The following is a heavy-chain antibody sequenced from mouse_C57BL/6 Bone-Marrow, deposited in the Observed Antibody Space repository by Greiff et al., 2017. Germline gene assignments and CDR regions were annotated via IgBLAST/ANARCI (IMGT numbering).Heavy chain of an antibody. D-gene: IGHD1-1*01. J-gene: IGHJ3*01. CDR1: GYTFTSYG. V-gene: IGHV1-81*01. CDR3: ARPHYGSVCAY. CDR2: IYPRSGNT. Sequence: QVQLQQSGAELARPGASVKLSCKASGYTFTSYGISWVKPRTGQGLEWIGEIYPRSGNTYYNAKFNGKATLSAAKSSSTAYMERRSLTSEDSAVYYGARPHYGSVCAYWGQGTLVTVSA.